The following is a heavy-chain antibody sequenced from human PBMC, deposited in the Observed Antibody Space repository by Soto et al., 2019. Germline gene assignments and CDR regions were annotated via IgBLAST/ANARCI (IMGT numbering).Heavy chain of an antibody. CDR2: ISYDGSNK. V-gene: IGHV3-30-3*01. CDR3: ARDLDGRTYYFDY. D-gene: IGHD1-7*01. J-gene: IGHJ4*02. CDR1: GFTFSSYA. Sequence: QPGGSLRLSCAASGFTFSSYAMHWVRQAPGKGLEWVAVISYDGSNKYYADSVKGRFTISRDNSKNTLYLQMNSLRAEDTAVYYCARDLDGRTYYFDYWGQGTLVTVSS.